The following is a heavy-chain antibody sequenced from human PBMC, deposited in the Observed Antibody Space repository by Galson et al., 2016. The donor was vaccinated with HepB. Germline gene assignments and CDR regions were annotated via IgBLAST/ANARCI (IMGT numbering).Heavy chain of an antibody. CDR3: TRSRHYGLLTGQYSDYHFFDY. CDR1: GFTFNYYA. V-gene: IGHV3-30*04. CDR2: ISHDGNNE. J-gene: IGHJ4*02. Sequence: SLRLSCAASGFTFNYYALHWVRQAPGKGLEWVAVISHDGNNEHYADSVKGRFTVTRDTSKNTLYLQMSSLRPEDTAVYYCTRSRHYGLLTGQYSDYHFFDYWGRGALVTVSS. D-gene: IGHD3-9*01.